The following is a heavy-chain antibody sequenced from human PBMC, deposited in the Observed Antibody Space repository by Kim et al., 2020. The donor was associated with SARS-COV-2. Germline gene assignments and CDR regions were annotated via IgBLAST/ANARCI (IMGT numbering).Heavy chain of an antibody. Sequence: GGSLRLSCAASRFTFSSYEMNWVRQAPGKGLEWVSSISSSGGSIYYADSVKGRFTISRDNAKNSLYLQMNSVRAEDTAVYYCARERPGITMFGVVMRDGLMDGWGQGTTVTVSS. CDR3: ARERPGITMFGVVMRDGLMDG. J-gene: IGHJ6*02. V-gene: IGHV3-48*03. CDR2: ISSSGGSI. D-gene: IGHD3-3*01. CDR1: RFTFSSYE.